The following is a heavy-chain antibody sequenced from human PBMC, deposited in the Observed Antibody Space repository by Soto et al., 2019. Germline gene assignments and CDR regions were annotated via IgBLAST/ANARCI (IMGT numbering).Heavy chain of an antibody. D-gene: IGHD3-10*01. Sequence: PGGSLRLSCAASGFTFSSYSMNWVRQAPGKGLEWVSSISSSSSYIYYADSVKGRFTISRDNAKNSLYLQMNSLRAEDTAVYYCARDLFSDLKFDPWGQGTLVTVSS. CDR1: GFTFSSYS. J-gene: IGHJ5*02. V-gene: IGHV3-21*01. CDR2: ISSSSSYI. CDR3: ARDLFSDLKFDP.